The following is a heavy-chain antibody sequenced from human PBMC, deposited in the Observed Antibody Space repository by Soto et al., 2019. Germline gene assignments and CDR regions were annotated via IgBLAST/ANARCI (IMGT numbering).Heavy chain of an antibody. CDR3: AADEGLRSGWHPTPPVDY. CDR2: TYYRSKWYN. Sequence: PSQTLSLTCAISGDSVSSNSAAWNWIRQSPSRGLEWLGRTYYRSKWYNDYAVSVKSRITINPDTSKNQFSLQLNSVTPEDTAVYYCAADEGLRSGWHPTPPVDYWGQGTLVTVSS. CDR1: GDSVSSNSAA. J-gene: IGHJ4*02. D-gene: IGHD6-19*01. V-gene: IGHV6-1*01.